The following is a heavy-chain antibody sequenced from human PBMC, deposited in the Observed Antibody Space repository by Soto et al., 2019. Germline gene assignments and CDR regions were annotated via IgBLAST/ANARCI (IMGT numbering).Heavy chain of an antibody. CDR2: IYYSGST. CDR3: ARGRLQIDY. J-gene: IGHJ4*02. V-gene: IGHV4-59*01. CDR1: GGSISSYY. D-gene: IGHD4-4*01. Sequence: XGTLYLTGTVSGGSISSYYWSWIRQPPGKGLEWIGYIYYSGSTNYNPSLKSRVTISVDTSKNQFSLKLSSVTAADTAVYYCARGRLQIDYWGQGTLVTVSS.